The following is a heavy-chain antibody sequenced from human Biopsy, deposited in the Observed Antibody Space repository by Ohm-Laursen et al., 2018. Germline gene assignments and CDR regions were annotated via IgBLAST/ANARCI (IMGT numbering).Heavy chain of an antibody. J-gene: IGHJ5*02. CDR2: IFDRETT. CDR1: GDSISRSY. Sequence: GTLSLTCTLSGDSISRSYWSWIRQSPGKGLEWVGHIFDRETTFYNPSLKSRVTISVDTSTNQFSLKVSSVTAADTALYFCARHPTGFWFDPWGHGTLVTVSS. V-gene: IGHV4-59*08. CDR3: ARHPTGFWFDP.